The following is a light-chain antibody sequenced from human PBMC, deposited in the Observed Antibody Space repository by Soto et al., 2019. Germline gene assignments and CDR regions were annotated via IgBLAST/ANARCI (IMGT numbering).Light chain of an antibody. V-gene: IGLV1-51*01. CDR2: DNN. Sequence: QSVLTQPPSVSAAPGQKVTISCSNIGNNYVSWYQQLPGTAPKLLIYDNNNRPSGIPDRFSGSKSATSATLGITGLQTGDEADYYCGTWDSSLSVVLFGGGTKLTVL. J-gene: IGLJ2*01. CDR1: NIGNNY. CDR3: GTWDSSLSVVL.